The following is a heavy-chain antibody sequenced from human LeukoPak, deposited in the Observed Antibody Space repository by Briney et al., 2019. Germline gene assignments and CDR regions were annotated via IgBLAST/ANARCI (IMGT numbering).Heavy chain of an antibody. CDR2: IYHSGST. D-gene: IGHD4-17*01. V-gene: IGHV4-38-2*02. J-gene: IGHJ5*02. Sequence: PSETLSLTCTVSGGSISSYYWGWIRQPPGKGLEWIGSIYHSGSTYYNPSLKSRVTISVDTSKNQFSLKLSSVTAADTAVYYCARGTMTTSWFDPWGQGTLVTVSS. CDR1: GGSISSYY. CDR3: ARGTMTTSWFDP.